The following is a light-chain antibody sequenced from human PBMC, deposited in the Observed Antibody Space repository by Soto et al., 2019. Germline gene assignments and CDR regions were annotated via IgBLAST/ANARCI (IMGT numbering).Light chain of an antibody. J-gene: IGKJ1*01. V-gene: IGKV3-15*01. CDR2: HAS. Sequence: EIVMTQSPASLSVSPGETATLSCRASQRVGVNLAWYQQKPGQAPRLLIYHASTRATGVPARFSGSGSGTDFTLTIISLQSEDIAFCYGQQYDSWPRTFGQGTKVELK. CDR1: QRVGVN. CDR3: QQYDSWPRT.